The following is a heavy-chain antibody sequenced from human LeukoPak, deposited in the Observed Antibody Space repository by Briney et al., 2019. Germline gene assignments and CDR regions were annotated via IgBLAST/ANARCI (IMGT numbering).Heavy chain of an antibody. J-gene: IGHJ5*02. D-gene: IGHD6-13*01. V-gene: IGHV1-69*06. CDR1: GGTFSSYA. CDR2: IIPIFGTA. CDR3: AGSRVGSSWYLKGFDP. Sequence: GASVKVSCKASGGTFSSYAISWVRQAPGQGLEWMGGIIPIFGTANYAQKFQGRVTITADKSTSTAYMELSSLRSEDTAVYYCAGSRVGSSWYLKGFDPWGQGTLVTVSS.